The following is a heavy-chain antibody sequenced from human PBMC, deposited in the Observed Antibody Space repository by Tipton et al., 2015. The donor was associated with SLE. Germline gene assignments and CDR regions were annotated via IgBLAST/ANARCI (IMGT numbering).Heavy chain of an antibody. J-gene: IGHJ4*02. CDR3: ARDLKGRVGIVDY. D-gene: IGHD2-21*01. CDR2: IRYDGSNK. V-gene: IGHV3-30*02. CDR1: GFTFSSYG. Sequence: SLRLSCAASGFTFSSYGMHWVRQAPGKGLEWVAFIRYDGSNKYYADSVKGRFTISRDNSKNTLYLQMNSLRAEDTAVYYCARDLKGRVGIVDYWGQGTLVTVSS.